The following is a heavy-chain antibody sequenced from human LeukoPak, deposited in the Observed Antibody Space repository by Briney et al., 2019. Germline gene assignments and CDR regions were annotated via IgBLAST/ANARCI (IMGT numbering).Heavy chain of an antibody. CDR2: MYYGGTT. D-gene: IGHD6-19*01. CDR1: GASISSSAYY. Sequence: SETLSLTCTISGASISSSAYYWVWIRQSPGKGLEWIGGMYYGGTTYYNPSLKSRVTISVDTSKTQLSLKLTSVTAADSAVYYCASGTEKIVALAGWWGQGTVVTVSS. CDR3: ASGTEKIVALAGW. J-gene: IGHJ4*02. V-gene: IGHV4-39*07.